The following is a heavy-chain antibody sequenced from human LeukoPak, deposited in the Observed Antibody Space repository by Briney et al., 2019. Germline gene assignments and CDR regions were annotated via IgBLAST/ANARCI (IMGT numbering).Heavy chain of an antibody. V-gene: IGHV4-34*01. CDR1: GGSFSGYY. Sequence: SETLSLTCAVYGGSFSGYYWSWIRQPPGKGLEWIGEINHSGSSNYNPSLKSRVTISVDTSKNQFSLKLSSVTAADTAVYYCARFSPRAMGNYLDFWGQGTLVTVSS. D-gene: IGHD7-27*01. CDR3: ARFSPRAMGNYLDF. CDR2: INHSGSS. J-gene: IGHJ4*02.